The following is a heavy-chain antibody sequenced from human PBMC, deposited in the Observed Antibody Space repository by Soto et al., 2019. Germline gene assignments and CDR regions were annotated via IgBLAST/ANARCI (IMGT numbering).Heavy chain of an antibody. D-gene: IGHD2-15*01. CDR3: AHRIFNPDMLDY. J-gene: IGHJ4*02. V-gene: IGHV2-5*01. CDR1: GFSHSTSGVS. Sequence: QITLKESGPTLVKPTQTLTLTCTFSGFSHSTSGVSVDWMRQPPGKALEWLALIYWYDDKRYSPSLKSRLTITKATSKNQVALPMTNMDPVDTATYSCAHRIFNPDMLDYWGQGTLVTVSS. CDR2: IYWYDDK.